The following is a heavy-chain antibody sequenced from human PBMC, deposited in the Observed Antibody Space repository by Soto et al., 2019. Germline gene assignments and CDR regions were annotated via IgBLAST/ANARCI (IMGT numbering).Heavy chain of an antibody. CDR3: ARSMGAAPGPNWFDP. J-gene: IGHJ5*02. D-gene: IGHD6-13*01. Sequence: GGSLRLSCAASGFTFSSYAMSWVRQAPGKGLEWVSAISGSGGSTYYADSVKGRFTISRDNSKNTLYLQMNSLRAEDTAVYYCARSMGAAPGPNWFDPWGQGTLVTVSS. CDR1: GFTFSSYA. V-gene: IGHV3-23*01. CDR2: ISGSGGST.